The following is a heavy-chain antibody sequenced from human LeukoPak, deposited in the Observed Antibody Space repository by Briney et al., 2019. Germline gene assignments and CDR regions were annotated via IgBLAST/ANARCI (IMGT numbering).Heavy chain of an antibody. Sequence: PSETLSLTCTVSGGSISSSSYYWGWIRQPPGKGLEWIGSIYYSGSTYYNPPLKSRVTISVDTSKNQFSLKLSSVTAADTAVYYCARHIVATITGVDYWGQGTLVTVSS. CDR2: IYYSGST. D-gene: IGHD5-12*01. V-gene: IGHV4-39*01. J-gene: IGHJ4*02. CDR1: GGSISSSSYY. CDR3: ARHIVATITGVDY.